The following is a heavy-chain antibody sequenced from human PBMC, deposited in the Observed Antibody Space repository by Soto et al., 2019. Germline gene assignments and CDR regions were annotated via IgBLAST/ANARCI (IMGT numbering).Heavy chain of an antibody. J-gene: IGHJ4*02. CDR1: AGSISSYY. CDR3: ARDRYGGYEDY. D-gene: IGHD5-12*01. CDR2: IYYSGST. V-gene: IGHV4-59*01. Sequence: SESLSLTCTVSAGSISSYYWSWIRQPPGKGLEWIGYIYYSGSTNYNPSLKSRVTISVETSKNQFSRKLSSVTAADTAGYYCARDRYGGYEDYWGQGTLVTSSS.